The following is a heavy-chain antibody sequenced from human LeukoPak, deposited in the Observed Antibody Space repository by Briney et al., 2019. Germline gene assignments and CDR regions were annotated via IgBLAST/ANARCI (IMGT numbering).Heavy chain of an antibody. CDR2: INHSGST. CDR1: GGSFSGYY. CDR3: ARVPLNPYYYYYYGMDV. V-gene: IGHV4-34*01. D-gene: IGHD1-14*01. Sequence: PSETLSLTCAVYGGSFSGYYWSWIRQPPGKGLEWIGEINHSGSTNYNPSLKSRVTISVDTSKNQFSLKLSSVTAADTAVYYCARVPLNPYYYYYYGMDVWGQGTTVTVSS. J-gene: IGHJ6*02.